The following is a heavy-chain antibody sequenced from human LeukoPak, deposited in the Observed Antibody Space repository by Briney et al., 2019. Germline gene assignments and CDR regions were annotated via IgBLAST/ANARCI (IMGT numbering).Heavy chain of an antibody. D-gene: IGHD3-10*01. CDR1: GFTVSSNY. J-gene: IGHJ6*02. CDR2: IYSGGST. V-gene: IGHV3-53*01. CDR3: AREGVTMVNYYGMDV. Sequence: PGGSLRLSCAASGFTVSSNYMSWVRQAPGKGLEWVSVIYSGGSTYYADSVKGRFTISRDNSKNTLYLQMNSLRAEDTAVYYCAREGVTMVNYYGMDVWGQGTTVTVSS.